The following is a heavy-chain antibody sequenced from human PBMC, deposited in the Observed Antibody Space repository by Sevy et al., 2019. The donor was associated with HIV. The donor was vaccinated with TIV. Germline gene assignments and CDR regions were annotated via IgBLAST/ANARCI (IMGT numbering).Heavy chain of an antibody. CDR2: ISGSGDST. Sequence: GGSLRLSCAASGFTFSNYAINWVRQAPGKGLEWVSRISGSGDSTFYADSVKGRFTNSRDNSQNTVHLQMNSLRVEDTACYYCAKVVVPADIDPFYYYAYGMDVWGQGTTVTVSS. D-gene: IGHD2-2*01. J-gene: IGHJ6*02. V-gene: IGHV3-23*01. CDR3: AKVVVPADIDPFYYYAYGMDV. CDR1: GFTFSNYA.